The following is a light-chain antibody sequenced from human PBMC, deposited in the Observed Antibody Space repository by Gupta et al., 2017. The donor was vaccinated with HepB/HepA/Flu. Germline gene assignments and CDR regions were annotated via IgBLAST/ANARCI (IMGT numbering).Light chain of an antibody. J-gene: IGKJ2*01. V-gene: IGKV1-39*01. CDR1: QSDSTY. CDR3: HQSYTYPLYT. CDR2: GSS. Sequence: DIQMTQSPSSLSASVGDRVTNTCRASQSDSTYLNWYQQKPGKAPKLLIYGSSSLHSGVPSRFSGSGSGTDFTLTISSLQPEDFATYYCHQSYTYPLYTFGQGTKLEIK.